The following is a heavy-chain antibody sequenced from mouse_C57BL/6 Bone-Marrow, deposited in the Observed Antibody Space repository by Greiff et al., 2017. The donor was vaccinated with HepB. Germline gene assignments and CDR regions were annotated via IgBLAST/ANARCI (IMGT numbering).Heavy chain of an antibody. V-gene: IGHV5-4*01. CDR3: ARDDVLRYWDYFDY. J-gene: IGHJ2*01. Sequence: VQLKESGGGLVKPGGSLKLSCAASGFTFSSYAMSWVRQTPEKRLEWVATISDGGSYTYYPDNVKGRFTISRDNAKNNLYLQMSHLKSEDTAMYYCARDDVLRYWDYFDYWGQGTTLTVSS. CDR1: GFTFSSYA. CDR2: ISDGGSYT. D-gene: IGHD1-1*01.